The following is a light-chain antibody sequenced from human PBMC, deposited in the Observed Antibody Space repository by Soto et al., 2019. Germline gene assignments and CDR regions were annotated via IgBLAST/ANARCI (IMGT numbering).Light chain of an antibody. CDR1: KLGDKY. V-gene: IGLV3-1*01. Sequence: SYELTQPPSVSVSPGQTASITCSGDKLGDKYACWYQQKPGQSPVLVTYQDSKRPSGIPERFSGSNSGNTATLTISGTQAMDEADYYCQAWDSSTVVFGGGNKVTVL. CDR2: QDS. J-gene: IGLJ2*01. CDR3: QAWDSSTVV.